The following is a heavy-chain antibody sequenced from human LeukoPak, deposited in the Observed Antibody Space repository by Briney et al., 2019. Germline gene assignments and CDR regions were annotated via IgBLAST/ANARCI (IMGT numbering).Heavy chain of an antibody. CDR2: INPNSGGT. Sequence: ASVKVSCKASGYTFTGYYMHWVRQAPGQGLEWMGWINPNSGGTNYAQKFQGRVTMTRDTSISTAYMELSRLRSDDTAVYYCARDRTTYYDFWSGYYTDYWGQGTLVTVSS. J-gene: IGHJ4*02. D-gene: IGHD3-3*01. CDR1: GYTFTGYY. CDR3: ARDRTTYYDFWSGYYTDY. V-gene: IGHV1-2*02.